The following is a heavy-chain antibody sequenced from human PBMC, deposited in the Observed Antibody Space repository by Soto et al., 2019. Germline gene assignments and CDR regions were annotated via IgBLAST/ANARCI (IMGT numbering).Heavy chain of an antibody. CDR3: ARGNPFNYAGFDV. Sequence: QAHLEQSGAELKRPGASVKVSCKASGYTFSDFDINWLRQASGQGPEWVGWMNAKSGDTFFAQRFQGKFNMTWDTSLSTAYVEVGSLTSEDTAIYYCARGNPFNYAGFDVWGQGTTVAVSS. CDR1: GYTFSDFD. V-gene: IGHV1-8*01. CDR2: MNAKSGDT. J-gene: IGHJ6*02. D-gene: IGHD3-16*01.